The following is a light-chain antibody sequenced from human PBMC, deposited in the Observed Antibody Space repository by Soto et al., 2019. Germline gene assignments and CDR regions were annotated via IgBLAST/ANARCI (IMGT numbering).Light chain of an antibody. Sequence: QNVVTQEPSCSVSPGRTVTLTCGLSSGSVSTSYYPSWYQQTPGQAPRTLIYSTNTRSSGVPDRFSGSILGNKAALTITGAQADDESDYYCVLYMGSGIWVFGGGTKLTVL. CDR3: VLYMGSGIWV. CDR2: STN. J-gene: IGLJ3*02. CDR1: SGSVSTSYY. V-gene: IGLV8-61*01.